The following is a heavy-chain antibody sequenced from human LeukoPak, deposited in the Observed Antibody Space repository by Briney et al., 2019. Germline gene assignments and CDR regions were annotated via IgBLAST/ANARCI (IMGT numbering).Heavy chain of an antibody. D-gene: IGHD3-3*01. Sequence: GGSLRLSCAASGFTFSSYVMSWVRQAPGKGLEWVSAISGSGGSTYYADSVKGRFTISRDNSKNTLYLQMNSLRAEDTAVYYCAKGTIFGVVINLYYYYGMDVWGQGTTVTVSS. CDR3: AKGTIFGVVINLYYYYGMDV. CDR1: GFTFSSYV. V-gene: IGHV3-23*01. CDR2: ISGSGGST. J-gene: IGHJ6*02.